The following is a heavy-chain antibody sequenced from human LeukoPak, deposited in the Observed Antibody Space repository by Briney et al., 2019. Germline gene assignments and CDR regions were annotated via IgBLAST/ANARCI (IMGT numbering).Heavy chain of an antibody. J-gene: IGHJ6*02. D-gene: IGHD3-10*01. CDR2: ISSSSSYI. Sequence: GGSLRLSCAASGFTVSSNYMSWVRQAPGKGLEWVSSISSSSSYIYYADSVKGRFTISRDNAKNSLYLQMNSLRAEDTAVYYCARDLLTVWFGEFSPNYYYYGMDVWGQGTTVTVSS. V-gene: IGHV3-21*01. CDR3: ARDLLTVWFGEFSPNYYYYGMDV. CDR1: GFTVSSNY.